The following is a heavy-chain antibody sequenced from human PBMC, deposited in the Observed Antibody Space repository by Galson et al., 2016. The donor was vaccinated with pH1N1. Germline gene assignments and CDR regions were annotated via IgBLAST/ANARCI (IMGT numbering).Heavy chain of an antibody. V-gene: IGHV2-70*01. J-gene: IGHJ6*02. Sequence: PALVKPTQTLTLTCTFSGFSLSTSGMCVSWIRQPPGKALEWLALIDWDDAKYYRTSLKTRLTISKDTSKNQVVLTMTNIDPVDTPTYYCARFMYSDYDLSLDVWGQGTTVTVSS. CDR3: ARFMYSDYDLSLDV. D-gene: IGHD4-11*01. CDR1: GFSLSTSGMC. CDR2: IDWDDAK.